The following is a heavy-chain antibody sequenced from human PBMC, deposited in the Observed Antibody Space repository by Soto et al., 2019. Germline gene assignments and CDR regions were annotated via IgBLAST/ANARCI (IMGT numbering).Heavy chain of an antibody. J-gene: IGHJ5*02. D-gene: IGHD6-13*01. CDR3: ARVAAAAEFDP. Sequence: QVQLQESGPGLVKPSQTLSLTCTVSGGSISSGGYYWSWIRQHPGKGLEWIGYIYYSGSTHYNPSLKRRVTITVDTSKNQFSLKLSSVTAADTAVYYCARVAAAAEFDPWGQGTLVTVSS. V-gene: IGHV4-31*03. CDR2: IYYSGST. CDR1: GGSISSGGYY.